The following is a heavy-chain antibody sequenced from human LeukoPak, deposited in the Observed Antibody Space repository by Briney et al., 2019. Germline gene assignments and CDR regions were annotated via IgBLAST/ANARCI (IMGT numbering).Heavy chain of an antibody. CDR1: GFTFSSYS. CDR3: ARASRARYCSSTSCYGM. D-gene: IGHD2-2*01. J-gene: IGHJ4*02. Sequence: PGGSLRLSCAASGFTFSSYSMNWVRQAPGKGLEWVSSISSSGSYIYYADSVKGRFTISRDNAKNSLYLQMNSLRAEDTAVYYCARASRARYCSSTSCYGMWGQGTLVTVSS. CDR2: ISSSGSYI. V-gene: IGHV3-21*01.